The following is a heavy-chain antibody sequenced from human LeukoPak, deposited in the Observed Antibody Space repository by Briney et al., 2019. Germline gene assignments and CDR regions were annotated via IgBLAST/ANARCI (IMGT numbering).Heavy chain of an antibody. D-gene: IGHD3-22*01. CDR1: GFTFSSYS. CDR2: ISSSSSTI. V-gene: IGHV3-48*02. CDR3: ARANYDSSGYYLNYYYGMDV. J-gene: IGHJ6*02. Sequence: PGGSLRLSCAASGFTFSSYSMNWVRQAPGKGLEWVSYISSSSSTIYYADSVKGRFTISRDNAKNSLYLQMNSLRDEDTAVYYCARANYDSSGYYLNYYYGMDVWGQGTTVTVSS.